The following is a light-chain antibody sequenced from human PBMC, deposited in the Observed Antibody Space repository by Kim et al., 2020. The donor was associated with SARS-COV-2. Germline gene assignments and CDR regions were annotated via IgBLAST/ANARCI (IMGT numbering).Light chain of an antibody. CDR3: QAWDSSTAGLV. Sequence: SYELTQPPSVSVSPGQTASITCSGDKLGDKYACWYQQKPGQSPVLVIYQDSKRPSGIPERFSGSNSGNTATLTISGTQAMDEADYYCQAWDSSTAGLVFGTGTKVTVL. CDR1: KLGDKY. V-gene: IGLV3-1*01. CDR2: QDS. J-gene: IGLJ1*01.